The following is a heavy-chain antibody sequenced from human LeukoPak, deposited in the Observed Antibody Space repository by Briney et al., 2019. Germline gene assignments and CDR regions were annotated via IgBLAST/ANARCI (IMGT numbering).Heavy chain of an antibody. D-gene: IGHD1-26*01. CDR2: INWNGGST. CDR1: GLTFNDYG. V-gene: IGHV3-20*04. CDR3: ARDRPSYYYFDY. J-gene: IGHJ4*02. Sequence: GGSLRLSCAASGLTFNDYGMSWVRQVPGKGLEWVSGINWNGGSTGDADSVQGRFTISRDNAKNTLYLQMNSLRVEDTALYYCARDRPSYYYFDYWGQGTLVTVSS.